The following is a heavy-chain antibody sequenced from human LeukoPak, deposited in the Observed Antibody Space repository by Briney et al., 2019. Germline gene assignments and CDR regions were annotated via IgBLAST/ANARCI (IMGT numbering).Heavy chain of an antibody. D-gene: IGHD2-2*01. J-gene: IGHJ4*02. CDR1: GGSISSYY. Sequence: SETPSLTCTVSGGSISSYYWSWIRQPPGKGLEWIGYIYYSGSTNYNPSLKSRVTISVDTSKNQFSLKLSSVTAADTAVYYCERDALRGTSRYSGYYFDYWGQGTLVTVSS. CDR3: ERDALRGTSRYSGYYFDY. CDR2: IYYSGST. V-gene: IGHV4-59*01.